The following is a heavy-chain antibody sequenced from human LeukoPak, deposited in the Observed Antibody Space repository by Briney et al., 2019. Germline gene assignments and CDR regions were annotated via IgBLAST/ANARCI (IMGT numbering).Heavy chain of an antibody. CDR2: ISGSGDNT. V-gene: IGHV3-23*01. J-gene: IGHJ4*02. CDR1: GFTFSSYA. D-gene: IGHD1-26*01. Sequence: GGSLRLSCAASGFTFSSYAMSWVRQAPGKGLEWVSGISGSGDNTYYADSVKGRFTISRDNSKNTLYLQMNSLRAEDTAVYYCASSSGSYGYWGQGTLVTASS. CDR3: ASSSGSYGY.